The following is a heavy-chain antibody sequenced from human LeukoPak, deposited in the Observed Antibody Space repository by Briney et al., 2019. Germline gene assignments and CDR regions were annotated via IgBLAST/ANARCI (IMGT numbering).Heavy chain of an antibody. V-gene: IGHV3-74*01. CDR1: GFTFSSHW. CDR3: ARDSNDFWSGYLSLDY. D-gene: IGHD3-3*01. J-gene: IGHJ4*02. CDR2: INSDGSSI. Sequence: GSLRLSCAASGFTFSSHWMHWVRQAPGKGLVWVSRINSDGSSISYADSVKGRFTISRDNAKNTLYLQMNSLRAEDTAVYYCARDSNDFWSGYLSLDYWGQGTLVTVSS.